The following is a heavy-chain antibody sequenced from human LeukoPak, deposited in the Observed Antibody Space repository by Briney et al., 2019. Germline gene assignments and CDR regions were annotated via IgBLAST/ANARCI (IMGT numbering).Heavy chain of an antibody. V-gene: IGHV3-30-3*01. CDR3: ARDKKWDLLRGYFDY. CDR1: GFKFSSYV. D-gene: IGHD1-26*01. J-gene: IGHJ4*02. CDR2: ISYDGSNK. Sequence: GGSLRLSCAASGFKFSSYVMYWVRQAPGKGLEWVAVISYDGSNKYYADSVKGRFTISRDNSKTTLYLQMNSLRAEDTAVYYCARDKKWDLLRGYFDYWGQGTLVTVSS.